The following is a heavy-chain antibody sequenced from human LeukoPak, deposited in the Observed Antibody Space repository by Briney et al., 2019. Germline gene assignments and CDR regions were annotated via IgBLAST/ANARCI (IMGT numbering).Heavy chain of an antibody. D-gene: IGHD2-2*01. J-gene: IGHJ4*02. V-gene: IGHV3-21*01. CDR2: ISADSSYI. CDR3: ASIGIVVPAAAFDY. Sequence: PGGSLRLSCAASGFTFSSYSMNWVRQAPGKGLEWVSCISADSSYIYYADSVKGRFTISRDNAKNSLYLQMNSLRAEDTAVYYCASIGIVVPAAAFDYWGQGTLVTVSS. CDR1: GFTFSSYS.